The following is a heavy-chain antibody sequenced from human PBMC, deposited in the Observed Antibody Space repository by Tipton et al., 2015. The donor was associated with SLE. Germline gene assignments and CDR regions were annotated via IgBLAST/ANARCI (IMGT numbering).Heavy chain of an antibody. D-gene: IGHD6-13*01. CDR2: IYYSGST. J-gene: IGHJ4*02. V-gene: IGHV4-59*11. CDR3: AREGIAAAGL. Sequence: LRLSCTVSGGSISSHYWSWIRQPPGKGLEWIGYIYYSGSTNYNPSLKSRVTISVDTSKNQFSLKLSSVTAADTAVYYCAREGIAAAGLWGQGTLVTVSS. CDR1: GGSISSHY.